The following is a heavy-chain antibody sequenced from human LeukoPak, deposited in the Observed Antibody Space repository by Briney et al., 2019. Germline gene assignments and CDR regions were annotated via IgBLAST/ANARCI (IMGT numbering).Heavy chain of an antibody. CDR1: GGSMSSYY. J-gene: IGHJ4*02. Sequence: SETLSLTCTVSGGSMSSYYWSFIRQSAGTGLEWLGRIHTSGTTWYNPSLKSRVTLSVDASKNQFSLGLTSVTAADTAVYYCARQKGDSSSSPDYWGQGTLVTVSS. CDR2: IHTSGTT. CDR3: ARQKGDSSSSPDY. D-gene: IGHD6-6*01. V-gene: IGHV4-4*07.